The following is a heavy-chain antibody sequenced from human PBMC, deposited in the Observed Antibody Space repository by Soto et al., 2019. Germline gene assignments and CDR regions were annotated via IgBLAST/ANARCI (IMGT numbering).Heavy chain of an antibody. Sequence: PSATLSLTCTVSGGSISSSSYYWGWIRQPPGKGLEWIESIYYSGSTYYNPSLKSRVTISVDTSKNQFSLKLSSVTAADTAVYYCAKAWGVLAPNWFDPWGQGTLVTVSS. CDR2: IYYSGST. CDR3: AKAWGVLAPNWFDP. CDR1: GGSISSSSYY. D-gene: IGHD3-16*01. V-gene: IGHV4-39*01. J-gene: IGHJ5*02.